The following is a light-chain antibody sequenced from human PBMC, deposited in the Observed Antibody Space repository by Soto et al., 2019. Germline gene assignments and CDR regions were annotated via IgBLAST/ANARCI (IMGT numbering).Light chain of an antibody. CDR3: QQRSNWPPTWT. J-gene: IGKJ1*01. CDR2: DAS. Sequence: EIVLTQSPATLSLSPGERATLFCRASQSVSSYFAWYQQKPGQAPNLLIYDASNRATGIPARFSDSGSGTDFTLTISSLEPEDFAVYYCQQRSNWPPTWTFGQGTKVEIK. CDR1: QSVSSY. V-gene: IGKV3-11*01.